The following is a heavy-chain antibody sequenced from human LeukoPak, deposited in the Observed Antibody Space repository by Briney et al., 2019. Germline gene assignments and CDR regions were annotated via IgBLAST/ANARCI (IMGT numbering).Heavy chain of an antibody. V-gene: IGHV4-38-2*01. CDR1: GYSISSGYY. J-gene: IGHJ1*01. D-gene: IGHD2-21*02. CDR2: IYHSGST. CDR3: ARGRRNSHIVVVTAIKEYFQH. Sequence: SETLPLTCAVSGYSISSGYYWGWIRQPPGKGLEWIGSIYHSGSTYYNPSLKSRVTTSVDTSKNQFSLKLSSVTAADTAVYYCARGRRNSHIVVVTAIKEYFQHWGQGTLVTVSS.